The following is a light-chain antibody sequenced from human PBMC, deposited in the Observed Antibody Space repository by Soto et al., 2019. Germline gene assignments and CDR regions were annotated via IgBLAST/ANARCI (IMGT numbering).Light chain of an antibody. V-gene: IGLV4-60*02. CDR2: LKSSGTY. CDR3: ETWDSNPRV. Sequence: QPVLTQSSSASASLGSSVKLTCTLSSAHSSYIIAWHQQQPGKAPRYLMNLKSSGTYNKGSGVPDRFSGSSSGADRYLTISNLQFEDEADYYCETWDSNPRVFGGGTKVTVL. J-gene: IGLJ3*02. CDR1: SAHSSYI.